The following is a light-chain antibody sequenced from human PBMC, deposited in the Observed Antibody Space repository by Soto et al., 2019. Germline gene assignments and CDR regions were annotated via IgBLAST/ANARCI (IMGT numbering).Light chain of an antibody. CDR2: ENN. CDR1: TGSIASNY. Sequence: NFMLTQPHSVSESPGKTVTISCTRSTGSIASNYVQWHQQRPGSAPTTVIFENNQRPSGVPDRFSGSIDSSSNSASLTMSGLKPEDEADYFCQSSDGRKAVFGGGTQLPS. J-gene: IGLJ7*01. CDR3: QSSDGRKAV. V-gene: IGLV6-57*04.